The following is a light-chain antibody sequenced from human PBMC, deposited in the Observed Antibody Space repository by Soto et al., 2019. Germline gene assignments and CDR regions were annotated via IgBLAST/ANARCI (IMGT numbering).Light chain of an antibody. Sequence: QSVRTPPASVSGSPGQSITISCTVTSSDVGGYNSVSWYQQHPGKAPKIMIFEVSNRPSGVSNRLSGSKSGNTASLTISGLQTEDEADYYCSSYTTSSTLVFGIGTKVTVL. V-gene: IGLV2-14*01. CDR3: SSYTTSSTLV. J-gene: IGLJ1*01. CDR1: SSDVGGYNS. CDR2: EVS.